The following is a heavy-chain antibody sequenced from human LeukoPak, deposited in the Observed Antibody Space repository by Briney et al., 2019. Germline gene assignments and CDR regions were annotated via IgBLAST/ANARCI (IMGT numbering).Heavy chain of an antibody. Sequence: QPGGSLRLSCAASGFTFSSYWMSWVHQAPGKGLEWVANIKQDGSEKYYVDSVKGRFTISRDNAKNSLYLQMNSLRAEDTAVYYCARDQGMLGIAVAGSQVDYFDYWGQGTLVTVSS. J-gene: IGHJ4*02. CDR1: GFTFSSYW. V-gene: IGHV3-7*01. D-gene: IGHD6-19*01. CDR2: IKQDGSEK. CDR3: ARDQGMLGIAVAGSQVDYFDY.